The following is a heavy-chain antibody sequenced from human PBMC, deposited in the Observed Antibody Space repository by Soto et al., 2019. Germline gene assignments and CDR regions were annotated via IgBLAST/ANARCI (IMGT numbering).Heavy chain of an antibody. J-gene: IGHJ6*02. Sequence: LRLSCAASGFTFSTYSMNWVRQAPGKGLEWVSSLSSSSSYIYYADSVKGRFTISRDNAENSLYLQMNSLRAEDTAVYYCAIDYYDSSGTQIMDVWGQGTTVTVSS. CDR1: GFTFSTYS. CDR3: AIDYYDSSGTQIMDV. V-gene: IGHV3-21*01. CDR2: LSSSSSYI. D-gene: IGHD3-22*01.